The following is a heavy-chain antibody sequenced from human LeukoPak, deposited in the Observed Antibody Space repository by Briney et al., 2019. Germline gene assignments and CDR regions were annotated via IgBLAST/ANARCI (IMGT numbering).Heavy chain of an antibody. V-gene: IGHV1-3*01. CDR3: ARTQGVYYGGNSGAFDI. CDR1: GYTFTSYA. Sequence: ASVKVSCKASGYTFTSYAMHRVRQAPGQRPEWMGWINAGKGNTKYSQKFQGRVTITRDTSASTAYMEVSSLRSEDTAVYHCARTQGVYYGGNSGAFDIWGQGTVVTVSS. CDR2: INAGKGNT. D-gene: IGHD4-23*01. J-gene: IGHJ3*02.